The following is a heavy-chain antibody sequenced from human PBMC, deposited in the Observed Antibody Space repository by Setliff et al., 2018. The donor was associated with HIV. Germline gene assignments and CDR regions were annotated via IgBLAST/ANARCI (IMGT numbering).Heavy chain of an antibody. J-gene: IGHJ4*02. CDR1: GYTFTGYY. D-gene: IGHD3-9*01. V-gene: IGHV1-2*02. CDR2: INPNSGGT. Sequence: ASVKVSCKASGYTFTGYYMHWVRQAPGQGLEWMGWINPNSGGTNYAQKFQGRVTMTRDTSISTAYMELSRLKSDDTAVYYCARGSLLGYFDWLFPDWGQGTLVTVSS. CDR3: ARGSLLGYFDWLFPD.